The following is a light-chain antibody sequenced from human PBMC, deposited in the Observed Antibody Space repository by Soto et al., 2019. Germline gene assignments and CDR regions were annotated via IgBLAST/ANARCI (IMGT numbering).Light chain of an antibody. J-gene: IGKJ1*01. V-gene: IGKV1-5*01. CDR3: QQYNSYPGT. Sequence: DIQMTQSPSTLSASVGDRVTITCRASQSISSWLAWYQQKPGKATKLLIYDASSLESGVPSRFSGSGSGTEFTLTISSLQPDDFATYYCQQYNSYPGTFGQGTKVDI. CDR1: QSISSW. CDR2: DAS.